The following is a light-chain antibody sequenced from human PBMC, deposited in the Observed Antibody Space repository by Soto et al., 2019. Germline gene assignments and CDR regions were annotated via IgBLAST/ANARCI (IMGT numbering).Light chain of an antibody. Sequence: ETAMTQSPAALSVSPGEKITLSCRASQSVSRNLAWYQQRPGQTPRLVIYSASTRATGIPVRFSGSGSGTEYTLTICSLQSEDFAVYYCQQYHNWPLTFGGGTKVEIK. CDR1: QSVSRN. V-gene: IGKV3-15*01. CDR2: SAS. CDR3: QQYHNWPLT. J-gene: IGKJ4*01.